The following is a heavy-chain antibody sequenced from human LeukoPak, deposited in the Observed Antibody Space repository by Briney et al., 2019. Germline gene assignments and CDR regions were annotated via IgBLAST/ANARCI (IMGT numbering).Heavy chain of an antibody. V-gene: IGHV1-46*01. Sequence: APVKVSCKASGYTFTSYYLHWVRQAPGQGLEWMGIINPSGGNTKYAQKFQDKVTMTRDTSTNTVYMELNSLRFEDTAIYYCAGGGPYVDYRFDYWGQGTLVTVSS. CDR3: AGGGPYVDYRFDY. J-gene: IGHJ4*02. CDR1: GYTFTSYY. D-gene: IGHD4-17*01. CDR2: INPSGGNT.